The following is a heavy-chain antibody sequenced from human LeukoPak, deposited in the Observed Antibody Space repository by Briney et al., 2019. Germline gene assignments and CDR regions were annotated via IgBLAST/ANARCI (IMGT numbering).Heavy chain of an antibody. J-gene: IGHJ2*01. CDR2: ISSSSSYT. D-gene: IGHD4-17*01. V-gene: IGHV3-11*06. CDR3: AREAYGDYLRRWYFDL. CDR1: GFTFSDYY. Sequence: GGSLRLSCAASGFTFSDYYMSWIRQAPGKGPEWVSYISSSSSYTNSADSVKGRFTISRDNAKNSLYLQMNSLGAEDTAVYYCAREAYGDYLRRWYFDLWGRGTLVTVSS.